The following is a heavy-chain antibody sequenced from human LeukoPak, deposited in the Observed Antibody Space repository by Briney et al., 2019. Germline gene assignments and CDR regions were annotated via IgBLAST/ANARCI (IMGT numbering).Heavy chain of an antibody. CDR1: GGSISSYY. V-gene: IGHV4-59*01. J-gene: IGHJ4*02. CDR2: NYYSGST. D-gene: IGHD6-19*01. CDR3: ARAGRIAVAGTLGFDY. Sequence: SETLSLTCTVSGGSISSYYWSWIRQPPGKGLEWIGYNYYSGSTNYNPSLKSRVTISVDTSKNQFSLKLSSVTAADTAVYYCARAGRIAVAGTLGFDYWGQGTLVTVSS.